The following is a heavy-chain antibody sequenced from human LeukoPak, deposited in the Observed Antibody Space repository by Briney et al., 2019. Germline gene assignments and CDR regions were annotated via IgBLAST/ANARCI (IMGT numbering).Heavy chain of an antibody. CDR2: IWYDGNNK. CDR1: GFTVSNNY. Sequence: GGSLRLSCAASGFTVSNNYMHWVREAPGKGLEWVAVIWYDGNNKYYADSVKGRFTISRDNSKNTLYLQMNSLRAEDTAVYYCARYGPGVVVVATHHSDLDYWGQGTLVTVSS. J-gene: IGHJ4*02. V-gene: IGHV3-33*08. D-gene: IGHD2-15*01. CDR3: ARYGPGVVVVATHHSDLDY.